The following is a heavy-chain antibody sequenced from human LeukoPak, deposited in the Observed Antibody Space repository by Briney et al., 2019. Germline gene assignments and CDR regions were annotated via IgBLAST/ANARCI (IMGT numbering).Heavy chain of an antibody. CDR3: AKAYAFVSANFFED. CDR2: IGDTT. Sequence: GGSLRLSCTASGFTFSAYAMHWVRQAPGKGPGWVSSIGDTTYYADSVKGRFTVSRDSSKATFYMQMNNLRAEDAAVYYCAKAYAFVSANFFEDWGQGTLVTVSS. CDR1: GFTFSAYA. V-gene: IGHV3-23*01. J-gene: IGHJ4*02. D-gene: IGHD2/OR15-2a*01.